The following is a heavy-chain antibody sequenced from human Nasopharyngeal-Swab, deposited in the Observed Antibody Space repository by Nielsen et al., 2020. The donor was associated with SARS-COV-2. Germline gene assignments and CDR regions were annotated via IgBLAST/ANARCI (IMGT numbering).Heavy chain of an antibody. Sequence: GESLKISCKGSGYSFTSYWIGWVRQMPGKGLEWMGIIYPGDSDTRYSPSFQGQVTISADKSISTAYLQWSSLKASDTAMYYCARHFEGMTTVTIQWGYYYGMDVWGQGTTVTVSS. D-gene: IGHD4-17*01. J-gene: IGHJ6*02. V-gene: IGHV5-51*01. CDR1: GYSFTSYW. CDR3: ARHFEGMTTVTIQWGYYYGMDV. CDR2: IYPGDSDT.